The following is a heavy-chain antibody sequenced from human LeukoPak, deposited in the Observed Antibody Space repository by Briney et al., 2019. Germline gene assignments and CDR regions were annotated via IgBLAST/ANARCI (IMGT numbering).Heavy chain of an antibody. Sequence: GESLKISRKGSGYTFTNYWINWVRQMPGKGLEWMGVIYPGDSDTRYNPSFQGQVTISADKSISTAYLQWSSLKTSDSAIYYCVRIPNTAPPPNWFDPWGQGTLVTVSS. CDR2: IYPGDSDT. V-gene: IGHV5-51*01. CDR1: GYTFTNYW. J-gene: IGHJ5*02. CDR3: VRIPNTAPPPNWFDP. D-gene: IGHD2-21*01.